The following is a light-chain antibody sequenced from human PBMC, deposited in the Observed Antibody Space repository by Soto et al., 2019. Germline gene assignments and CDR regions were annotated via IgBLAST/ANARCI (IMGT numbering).Light chain of an antibody. V-gene: IGKV1-27*01. J-gene: IGKJ5*01. Sequence: DIQMTQSPSSLSASVGDRVTITCRASPGIINYLAWYQQKPGKVPKLLIYAASTLQSGVPSRLSGSGSGTEVTLTISSLKPEDVATYYCQKYNGAPLTFGQGTRLEIK. CDR1: PGIINY. CDR2: AAS. CDR3: QKYNGAPLT.